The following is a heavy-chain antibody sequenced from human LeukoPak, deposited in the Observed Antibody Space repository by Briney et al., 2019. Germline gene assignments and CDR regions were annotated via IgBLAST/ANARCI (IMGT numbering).Heavy chain of an antibody. CDR1: GYTFTSYD. CDR3: GRFAAMVRGVILEGFDI. V-gene: IGHV1-8*03. D-gene: IGHD3-10*01. Sequence: ASVKVSCKASGYTFTSYDMNWVRQAPGQGLEWMGWMNPNSGNRVYAQKLQGRGTIIRNTTRSTAYMEVSSQRSEDRAVYYCGRFAAMVRGVILEGFDIWGQGTMVTVSS. J-gene: IGHJ3*02. CDR2: MNPNSGNR.